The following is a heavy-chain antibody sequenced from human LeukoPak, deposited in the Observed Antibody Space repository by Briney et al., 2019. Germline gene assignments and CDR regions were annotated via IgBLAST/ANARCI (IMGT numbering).Heavy chain of an antibody. J-gene: IGHJ4*02. CDR1: GITFSNAC. CDR2: ISSSGSST. V-gene: IGHV3-23*01. Sequence: PGGSLRLSCAASGITFSNACMSWVRQAPGKGLEWVSGISSSGSSTYYADSVKGRFTISRDNSKNTLYLQMNSLRADDTAVYYCAKGGYSSSSPFDYWGQGTLVTVSS. D-gene: IGHD6-13*01. CDR3: AKGGYSSSSPFDY.